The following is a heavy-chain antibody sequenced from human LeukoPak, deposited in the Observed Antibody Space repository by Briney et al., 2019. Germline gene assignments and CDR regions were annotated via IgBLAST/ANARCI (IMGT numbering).Heavy chain of an antibody. CDR3: AREAVVPAAIVGPFDY. V-gene: IGHV1-69*04. Sequence: SVKVSCKASGGTFSSYTISWVRQAPGQGHEWMGRIIPILGIANYAQKFQGRVTITADKSTSTAYMELSSLRSEDTAVYYCAREAVVPAAIVGPFDYWGQGTLVTVSS. D-gene: IGHD2-2*01. CDR2: IIPILGIA. J-gene: IGHJ4*02. CDR1: GGTFSSYT.